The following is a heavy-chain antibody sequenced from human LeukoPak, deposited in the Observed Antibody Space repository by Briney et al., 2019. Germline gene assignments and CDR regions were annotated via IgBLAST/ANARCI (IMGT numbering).Heavy chain of an antibody. CDR1: SGSVNSYY. D-gene: IGHD3-3*01. V-gene: IGHV4-34*01. CDR3: ARGRFIRGFWSGYYTY. Sequence: SETLSLTCTVSSGSVNSYYWSWIRQPPGKGLEWIGEINHSGSTNYNPSLKSRVTISVDTSKNQFSLKLSSVTAADTAVYYCARGRFIRGFWSGYYTYWGQGTLVTVSS. J-gene: IGHJ4*02. CDR2: INHSGST.